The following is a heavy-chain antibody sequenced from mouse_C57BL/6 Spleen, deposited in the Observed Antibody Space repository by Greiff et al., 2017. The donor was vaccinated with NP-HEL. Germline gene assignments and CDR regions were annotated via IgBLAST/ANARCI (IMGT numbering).Heavy chain of an antibody. CDR2: SRNKANDYTT. Sequence: EVQLVESGGGLVQSGRSLRLSCATSGFTFSDFYMEWVRQAPGKGLEWIAASRNKANDYTTEYSASVKGRFIVSRDTSQSILYLQMNALRAEDTAIYYCARVYYDYSFDYWGQGTTLTVSS. J-gene: IGHJ2*01. D-gene: IGHD2-4*01. CDR3: ARVYYDYSFDY. CDR1: GFTFSDFY. V-gene: IGHV7-1*01.